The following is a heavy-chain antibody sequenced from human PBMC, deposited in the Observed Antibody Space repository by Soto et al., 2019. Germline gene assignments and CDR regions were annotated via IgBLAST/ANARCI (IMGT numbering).Heavy chain of an antibody. Sequence: QVQLVESGGGVVQPGRSLRLSCAASGFTFSSYAMHWVRQAPGKGLEWVAVISYDGSNKYYADSVKGRFTISRDNSKNTLYLQMNSLRAEDTAVYYCARTHRGYSRYFDYGGQGTLVTVSS. CDR2: ISYDGSNK. D-gene: IGHD3-22*01. J-gene: IGHJ4*02. CDR3: ARTHRGYSRYFDY. CDR1: GFTFSSYA. V-gene: IGHV3-30-3*01.